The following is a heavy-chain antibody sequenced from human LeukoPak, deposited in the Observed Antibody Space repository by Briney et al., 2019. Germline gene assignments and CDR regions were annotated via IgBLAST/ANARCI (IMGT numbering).Heavy chain of an antibody. V-gene: IGHV3-30-3*01. J-gene: IGHJ6*02. CDR1: GFTFSSYA. D-gene: IGHD1/OR15-1a*01. CDR3: ARVRATTPPLGMDV. CDR2: ISYDGSDK. Sequence: GGSLRLSCAASGFTFSSYAMHWVRQAPGKGLEWVAVISYDGSDKYYADSVKGRFTISRDNSKNTLYLQMNSLRAEDTAVYYCARVRATTPPLGMDVWGQGTTVTVSS.